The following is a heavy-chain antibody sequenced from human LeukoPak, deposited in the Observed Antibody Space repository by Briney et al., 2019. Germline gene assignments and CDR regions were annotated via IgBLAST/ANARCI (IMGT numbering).Heavy chain of an antibody. CDR1: GFTFSRNA. CDR2: IAHHGSNK. J-gene: IGHJ4*02. V-gene: IGHV3-30*02. CDR3: AKDGSWSCTD. D-gene: IGHD2-8*02. Sequence: GGSLRLSCAASGFTFSRNAIHWVRQGPGKGLEWVSYIAHHGSNKYYADSVKGRFTISRDNSKRTLYLQMNSLRAEDTAVYYCAKDGSWSCTDWGQGTLVTVSS.